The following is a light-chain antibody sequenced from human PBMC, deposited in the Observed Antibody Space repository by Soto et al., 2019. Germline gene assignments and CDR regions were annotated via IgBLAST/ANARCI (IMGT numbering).Light chain of an antibody. V-gene: IGKV1-33*01. CDR3: QHLWT. Sequence: DIQMTQSPSSLSASVGDRVTITCQASQDISNYLNWYQQKPGKAPKLLIYDASNLETGVPSRFSGSGSGTDFTFTISSLQPEDIATYYCQHLWTFGQGTKVEIK. CDR1: QDISNY. J-gene: IGKJ1*01. CDR2: DAS.